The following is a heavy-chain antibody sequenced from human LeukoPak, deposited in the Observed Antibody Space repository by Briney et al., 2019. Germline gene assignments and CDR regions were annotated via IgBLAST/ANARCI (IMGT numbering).Heavy chain of an antibody. Sequence: EGSLRLSCAASGFTFNTYAMSWVRQAPERGLEWVSAISGRDGSTFYANSVRGRFTISSDTSKNTLYLQMSTLRAEDTAVYYCAKGSTSFWYFDLWGRGTLVTVSS. J-gene: IGHJ2*01. V-gene: IGHV3-23*01. CDR2: ISGRDGST. CDR3: AKGSTSFWYFDL. D-gene: IGHD4-11*01. CDR1: GFTFNTYA.